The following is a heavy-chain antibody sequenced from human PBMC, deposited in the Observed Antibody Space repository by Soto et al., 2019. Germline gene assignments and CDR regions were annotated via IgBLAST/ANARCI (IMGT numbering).Heavy chain of an antibody. J-gene: IGHJ5*02. CDR1: GYTLTELS. CDR3: ATQYCSSTSCYHWFDP. CDR2: FDPEDGET. V-gene: IGHV1-24*01. Sequence: ASVKVSCKVSGYTLTELSMHWVRQAPGKGLEWMGGFDPEDGETIYAQKFQGRVTMTEDTSTDTAYMELSSLRSEDTAVYYCATQYCSSTSCYHWFDPWGPGALVTVSS. D-gene: IGHD2-2*01.